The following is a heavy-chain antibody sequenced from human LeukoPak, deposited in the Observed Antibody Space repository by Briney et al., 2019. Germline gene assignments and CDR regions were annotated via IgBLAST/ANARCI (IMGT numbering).Heavy chain of an antibody. CDR3: AREYNWNDYWFDP. Sequence: PSETLSLTCTVSSGSISTSNYYWSWIRQPPGKGLEWIGYIYYSGSTNYNPSLKSRVTISVDTSKNQFSLKLSSVTAADTAVYYCAREYNWNDYWFDPWGQGTLVTVSS. V-gene: IGHV4-61*01. CDR2: IYYSGST. J-gene: IGHJ5*02. D-gene: IGHD1-20*01. CDR1: SGSISTSNYY.